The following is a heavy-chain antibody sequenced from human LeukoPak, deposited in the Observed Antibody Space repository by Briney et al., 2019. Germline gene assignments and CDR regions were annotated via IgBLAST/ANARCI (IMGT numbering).Heavy chain of an antibody. CDR2: ISSSSSYI. D-gene: IGHD3-22*01. J-gene: IGHJ4*02. Sequence: GGSLRLSCAALGFTFSSYSMNWVRQAPGKGLEWVSSISSSSSYIYYADSVKGRFTISRDNAKNSLYLQMNSLRAEDTAVYYCARAYRGDYDSSGYANYWGQGTLVTVSS. CDR3: ARAYRGDYDSSGYANY. CDR1: GFTFSSYS. V-gene: IGHV3-21*01.